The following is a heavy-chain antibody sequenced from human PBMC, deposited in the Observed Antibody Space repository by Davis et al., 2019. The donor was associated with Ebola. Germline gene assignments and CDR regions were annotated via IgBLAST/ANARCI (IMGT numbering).Heavy chain of an antibody. CDR3: ARGARHIVVVIAIRDYYYGMDV. CDR2: INPMSGDI. CDR1: GYTFIDYF. D-gene: IGHD2-21*01. J-gene: IGHJ6*02. Sequence: ASVKVSCKASGYTFIDYFVHWVRQAPGQGPEYMGMINPMSGDIIYAQKFQGRFTMTRDTSTSTVYMELSSLTSDDTAVYYCARGARHIVVVIAIRDYYYGMDVWGQGTTVTVSS. V-gene: IGHV1-46*01.